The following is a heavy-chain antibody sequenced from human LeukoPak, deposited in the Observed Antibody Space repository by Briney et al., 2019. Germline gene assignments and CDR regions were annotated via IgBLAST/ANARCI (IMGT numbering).Heavy chain of an antibody. D-gene: IGHD3-22*01. J-gene: IGHJ4*02. CDR1: GFTFSSYA. CDR2: ISGSGGST. Sequence: PGGSLRLSCAAYGFTFSSYAMSWVRQAPGKGLEWVSAISGSGGSTYYADSVKGRFTISRDNSKNTLYLQMNSLRAEDTAVYYCAKVNDYYDNPSSYYFDYWGQGTLVTVSS. V-gene: IGHV3-23*01. CDR3: AKVNDYYDNPSSYYFDY.